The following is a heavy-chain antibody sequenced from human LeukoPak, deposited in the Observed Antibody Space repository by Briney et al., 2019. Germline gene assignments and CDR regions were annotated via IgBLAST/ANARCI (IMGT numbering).Heavy chain of an antibody. J-gene: IGHJ4*02. Sequence: KSGGSLRLSCAASGFSFSTSWMHWFRQGPGRGLVWVSRITSDGRTTIYADSVKGRFSISRDNSKNTLFLQMNSLRADDTAVDFCARDRYYVPDYWGQGTLVTVSS. D-gene: IGHD3-10*02. CDR3: ARDRYYVPDY. CDR1: GFSFSTSW. V-gene: IGHV3-74*01. CDR2: ITSDGRTT.